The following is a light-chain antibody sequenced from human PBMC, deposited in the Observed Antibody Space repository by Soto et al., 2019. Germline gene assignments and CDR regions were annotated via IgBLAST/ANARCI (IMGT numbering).Light chain of an antibody. J-gene: IGKJ3*01. CDR1: QSVPSTY. CDR2: GVS. Sequence: EIVLTQSPGTLFLSPGERATLSCRASQSVPSTYLAWYQQRPGQAPRLLIYGVSTRAPGIPDRFSGSGSGTDFTLTISRLEPEDFAVYFCQQYGHSPPFTCGPGTKVDFK. CDR3: QQYGHSPPFT. V-gene: IGKV3-20*01.